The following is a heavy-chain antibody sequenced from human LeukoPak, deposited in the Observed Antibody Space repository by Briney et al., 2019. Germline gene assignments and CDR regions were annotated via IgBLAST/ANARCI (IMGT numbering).Heavy chain of an antibody. CDR2: IIPNSGGT. J-gene: IGHJ4*02. CDR3: ARVRSYCTNGVCYLLLDY. D-gene: IGHD2-8*01. CDR1: GYTFTHYY. V-gene: IGHV1-2*02. Sequence: ASVKVSCKASGYTFTHYYMEWVRPAPGQGLEWMGWIIPNSGGTNYAQKFQGRVTMTRDTSISTAYMQLSRLRSDDTAVYYCARVRSYCTNGVCYLLLDYWAQGTLVTVSS.